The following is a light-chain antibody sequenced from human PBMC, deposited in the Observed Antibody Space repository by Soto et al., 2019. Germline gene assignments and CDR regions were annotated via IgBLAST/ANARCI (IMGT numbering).Light chain of an antibody. Sequence: DIQMTQSPSSLSASVGDRVTITCLASQSISTWLAWYQLKPGKAPKLLIYKASNLQSGVPSRFSGSGSGTVFTLTISSLQPDDFATYYCQQYNVFSPYTFGQGTKLAI. V-gene: IGKV1-5*03. CDR2: KAS. CDR3: QQYNVFSPYT. CDR1: QSISTW. J-gene: IGKJ2*01.